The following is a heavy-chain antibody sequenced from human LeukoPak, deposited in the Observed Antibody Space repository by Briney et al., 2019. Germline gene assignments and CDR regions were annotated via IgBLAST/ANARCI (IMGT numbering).Heavy chain of an antibody. J-gene: IGHJ4*02. V-gene: IGHV5-51*01. CDR3: ARAHSLTADPPYYFDY. Sequence: GESLEISCQGSGYRFTSYWIGWVRPMPGKGLEWMGIIYPGDSDTRYSPSFQGQVTISADKSISTAYLQWSSLKASDTAMYYCARAHSLTADPPYYFDYWGQGTLVTVSS. CDR1: GYRFTSYW. CDR2: IYPGDSDT. D-gene: IGHD3-9*01.